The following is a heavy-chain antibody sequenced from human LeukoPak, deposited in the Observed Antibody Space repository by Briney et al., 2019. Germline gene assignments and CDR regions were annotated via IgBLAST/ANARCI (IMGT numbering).Heavy chain of an antibody. CDR3: ARVKSYYYDTSDKDAFDI. CDR1: GGTFSSYA. Sequence: SVKVSCKASGGTFSSYAISWVRQAPGQGLEWMGGIIPIFGTANYAQKFQGRVTMTRDTSTSTVYMELSSLRSEDTAVYYCARVKSYYYDTSDKDAFDIWGQGTMVTVSS. J-gene: IGHJ3*02. D-gene: IGHD3-22*01. V-gene: IGHV1-69*05. CDR2: IIPIFGTA.